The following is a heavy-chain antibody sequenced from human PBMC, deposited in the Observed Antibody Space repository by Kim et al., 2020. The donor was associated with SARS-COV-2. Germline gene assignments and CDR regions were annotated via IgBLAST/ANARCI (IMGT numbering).Heavy chain of an antibody. CDR3: ARGEKDY. Sequence: SDSYTNYRPSFQGHVTISADKPISTAYLQWSSLKASDTAMYYCARGEKDYWGQGTLVTVSS. CDR2: SDSYT. V-gene: IGHV5-10-1*01. D-gene: IGHD2-21*01. J-gene: IGHJ4*02.